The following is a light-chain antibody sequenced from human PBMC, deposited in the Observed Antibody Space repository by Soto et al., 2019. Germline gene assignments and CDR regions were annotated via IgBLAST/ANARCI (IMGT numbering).Light chain of an antibody. J-gene: IGKJ2*01. Sequence: DIQMTQSPSTLSASVGDRVTITCRSSQSTSSWLAWYQQQPGKAPKLLLYDASSLESGDPSRFSGSESVTEFTLTINSLQPDDFAPYYCQQYNSYSITVDLGIKLEIK. CDR3: QQYNSYSIT. V-gene: IGKV1-5*01. CDR1: QSTSSW. CDR2: DAS.